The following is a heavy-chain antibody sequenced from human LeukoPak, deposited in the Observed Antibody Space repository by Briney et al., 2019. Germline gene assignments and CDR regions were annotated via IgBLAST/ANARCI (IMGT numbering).Heavy chain of an antibody. CDR3: ASWNSSGWYWHAFDI. D-gene: IGHD6-19*01. J-gene: IGHJ3*02. CDR2: INPSGGST. CDR1: GYTFTSYY. V-gene: IGHV1-46*01. Sequence: ASVKVSCKASGYTFTSYYMHWVRQAPGQGLEWMGIINPSGGSTNYTQKFQGRVTITADKSTSTAYMELSSLRSEDTAVYYCASWNSSGWYWHAFDIWGQGTMVTVSS.